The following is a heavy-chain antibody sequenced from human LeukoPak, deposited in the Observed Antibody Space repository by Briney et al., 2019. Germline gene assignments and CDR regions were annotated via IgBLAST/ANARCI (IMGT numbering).Heavy chain of an antibody. CDR1: GFTFINYA. CDR3: ARHLATSGSYPLDY. D-gene: IGHD2-2*02. J-gene: IGHJ4*02. CDR2: ICGNAACS. V-gene: IGHV3-23*01. Sequence: GGSLRLSCAASGFTFINYAMSWVRQAPGRGLEWVSVICGNAACSLYADSVKGRFIISRDNSRNTMYLYLQTNSLRAEDTAVYYCARHLATSGSYPLDYWGQGTPVTVSS.